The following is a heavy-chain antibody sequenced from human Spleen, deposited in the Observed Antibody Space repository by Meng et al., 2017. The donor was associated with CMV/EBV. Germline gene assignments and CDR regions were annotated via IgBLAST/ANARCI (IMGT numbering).Heavy chain of an antibody. CDR3: AREIDYFSGMDV. D-gene: IGHD2-21*01. V-gene: IGHV4-34*01. J-gene: IGHJ6*02. CDR1: GGSFSGYY. CDR2: INHSGST. Sequence: SETLSLTCAVYGGSFSGYYWSWIRQPPGKGLEWIGEINHSGSTNYNPPLKSRVTISMDRSKNQFSLKLRSVTAADTAVYYCAREIDYFSGMDVWGQGATVTVSS.